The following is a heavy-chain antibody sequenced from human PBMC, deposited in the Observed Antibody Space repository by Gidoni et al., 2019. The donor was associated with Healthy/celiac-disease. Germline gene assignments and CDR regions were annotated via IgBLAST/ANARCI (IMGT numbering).Heavy chain of an antibody. Sequence: QVQLQESGPGLVKPSETLSLTCAVSGYSISSGYYWGWIRQPPGKGLEWIGSIYHSGSTYYNPSLKSRVTISVDTSKNQFSLKLSSVTAADTAVYYCASGNSSGYYPIDYWGQGTLVTVSS. V-gene: IGHV4-38-2*01. CDR2: IYHSGST. CDR3: ASGNSSGYYPIDY. CDR1: GYSISSGYY. J-gene: IGHJ4*02. D-gene: IGHD3-22*01.